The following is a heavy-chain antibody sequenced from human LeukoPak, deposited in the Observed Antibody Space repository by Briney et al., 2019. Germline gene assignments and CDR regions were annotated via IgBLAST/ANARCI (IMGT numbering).Heavy chain of an antibody. D-gene: IGHD3-10*01. CDR2: IYYSGST. CDR3: ARHPSNVLLWFGELYYFDY. Sequence: SETLSLTCTVSGGSISSYYWSWIRQPPGKGLEWIGYIYYSGSTNYNPSLQSRVTISVVTSKNQFSLKLSSVTAADTAVYYCARHPSNVLLWFGELYYFDYWGQGTLVTVSS. V-gene: IGHV4-59*08. J-gene: IGHJ4*02. CDR1: GGSISSYY.